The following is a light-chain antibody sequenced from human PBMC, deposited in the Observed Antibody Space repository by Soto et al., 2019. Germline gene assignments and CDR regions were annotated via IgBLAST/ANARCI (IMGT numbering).Light chain of an antibody. CDR3: QQFNSHLT. J-gene: IGKJ4*01. CDR1: QGISSD. Sequence: AIQLTQSPSSLSASVGDRVTIACRASQGISSDLAWYQQKPGKPPKLLIFDASTLESGVPSRFSGRGSGTDFTLAIISLQPEDYAIYNCQQFNSHLTFGGGTKVASK. CDR2: DAS. V-gene: IGKV1-13*02.